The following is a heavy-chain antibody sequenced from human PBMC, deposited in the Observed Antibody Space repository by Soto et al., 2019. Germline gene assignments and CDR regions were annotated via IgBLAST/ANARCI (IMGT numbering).Heavy chain of an antibody. CDR2: IVDSGGRA. J-gene: IGHJ6*02. V-gene: IGHV3-23*01. CDR3: APVPAASSYYNTDV. Sequence: PGGSLRLSCAASGFAFSTYAMNWVRQAPGEGLEWVSGIVDSGGRAFYADSVQGRFTISRDNSKNTLYLEMNNLRAEDTAIYYCAPVPAASSYYNTDVWGQGTTVTVSS. CDR1: GFAFSTYA. D-gene: IGHD2-2*01.